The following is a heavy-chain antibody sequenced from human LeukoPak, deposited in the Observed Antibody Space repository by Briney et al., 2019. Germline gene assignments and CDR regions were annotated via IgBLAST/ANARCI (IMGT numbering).Heavy chain of an antibody. CDR3: ARNSSGFKLGDAFDI. J-gene: IGHJ3*02. D-gene: IGHD3-22*01. CDR2: ISGSAYST. CDR1: GFTFSSYA. Sequence: GGSLRLSCAASGFTFSSYAMTWVRQAPGKGLEWISAISGSAYSTSYADSVKGRFTISRDNSKNTLYLQMNSLRAEDTAVYYCARNSSGFKLGDAFDIWGQGTMVTVSS. V-gene: IGHV3-23*01.